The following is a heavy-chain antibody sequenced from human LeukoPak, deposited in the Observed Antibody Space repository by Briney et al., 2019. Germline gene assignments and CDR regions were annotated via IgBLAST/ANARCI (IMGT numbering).Heavy chain of an antibody. J-gene: IGHJ4*02. CDR3: ARGEHASEVDY. CDR1: GGSFSGYY. Sequence: PSETLSLTCAVYGGSFSGYYWSWIRQHPGKGLEWIGYIYYSGSTYYNPSLKSRVTISVDTSKNQFSLKLSSVTAADTAVYYCARGEHASEVDYWGQGTLVTVSS. CDR2: IYYSGST. V-gene: IGHV4-31*11.